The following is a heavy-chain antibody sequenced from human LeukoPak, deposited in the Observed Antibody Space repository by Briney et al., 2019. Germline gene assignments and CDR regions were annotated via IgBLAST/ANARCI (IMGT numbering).Heavy chain of an antibody. CDR2: INSDGSST. V-gene: IGHV3-74*01. J-gene: IGHJ4*02. Sequence: GGSLRLSCAASGFTFSSYWMHWVRQAPGKGLVWVSRINSDGSSTSYADSVKGRFTISRDNAKNTLYLQMSSLRAEDTAVYYCARDRTYCTNGVCYRYFDYWGQGTLVTVSS. CDR1: GFTFSSYW. CDR3: ARDRTYCTNGVCYRYFDY. D-gene: IGHD2-8*01.